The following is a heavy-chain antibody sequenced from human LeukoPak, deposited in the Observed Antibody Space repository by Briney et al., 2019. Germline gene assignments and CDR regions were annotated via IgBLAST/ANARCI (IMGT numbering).Heavy chain of an antibody. J-gene: IGHJ4*02. CDR3: AKSRPRVGATNFDY. CDR2: IRYDGSNK. Sequence: GGSLRLSCAASGFTFSSYGMNWVRQAPGKGLEWVAFIRYDGSNKYYADSVKGRFTISRDNSKNTLYLQMNSLRAEDTAVYYCAKSRPRVGATNFDYWGQGTLVTVSS. V-gene: IGHV3-30*02. D-gene: IGHD1-26*01. CDR1: GFTFSSYG.